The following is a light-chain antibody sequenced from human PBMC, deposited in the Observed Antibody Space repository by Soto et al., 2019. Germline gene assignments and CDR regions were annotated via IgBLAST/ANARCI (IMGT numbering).Light chain of an antibody. CDR2: EDS. J-gene: IGLJ2*01. Sequence: QSVLTQPASVSGSPGQSITISCTGTSSNVGGYNYVSWYQQHPGKVPKLMIYEDSNRPSGVSNRFSGSKSGNTASLTISGLQAEDEADYYCSSYTSTSTVVFGGGTKLTVL. V-gene: IGLV2-14*01. CDR1: SSNVGGYNY. CDR3: SSYTSTSTVV.